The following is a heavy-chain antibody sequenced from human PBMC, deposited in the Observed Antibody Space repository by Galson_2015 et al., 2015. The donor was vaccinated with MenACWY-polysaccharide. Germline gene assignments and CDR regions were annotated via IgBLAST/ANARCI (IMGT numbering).Heavy chain of an antibody. CDR3: ARMEHTVSSSAGVIDY. J-gene: IGHJ4*02. V-gene: IGHV1-69*04. CDR2: IIPILGIA. CDR1: GGTFSSYA. Sequence: SVKVSCKASGGTFSSYAISWVRQAPGQGLEWMGRIIPILGIANYAQKFQGRVTITADKSTSTAYMELSSLRSEDTAVYYCARMEHTVSSSAGVIDYWGQGTLVTVSS. D-gene: IGHD6-6*01.